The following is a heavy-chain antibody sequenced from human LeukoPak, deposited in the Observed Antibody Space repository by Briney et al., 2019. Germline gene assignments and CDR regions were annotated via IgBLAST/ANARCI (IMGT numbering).Heavy chain of an antibody. J-gene: IGHJ4*02. D-gene: IGHD1-26*01. CDR2: IIPIFGTA. V-gene: IGHV1-69*05. CDR1: GGTFSSYA. CDR3: ARGAIVGATHFDY. Sequence: SVRVSCKASGGTFSSYAISWVRQAPGQGLEWMGRIIPIFGTANYAQKFQGRVTITTDESTSAAYMELSSLRSEDTAVYYCARGAIVGATHFDYWGQGTLVTVSS.